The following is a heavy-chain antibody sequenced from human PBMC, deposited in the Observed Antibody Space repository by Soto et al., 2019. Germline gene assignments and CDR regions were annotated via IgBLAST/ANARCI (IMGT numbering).Heavy chain of an antibody. Sequence: QVQLVQSGAEVKKPGASVKVSCKASGYTFTSYYMHWVRQAPGQGLEWMGIFNPSGGSTSYAQKFPGRVTMTRDTSTSTVYMELSSLRSEDTAVYYCARVQGGQCSGPDYWGQGTLVTVS. CDR2: FNPSGGST. CDR3: ARVQGGQCSGPDY. D-gene: IGHD2-15*01. V-gene: IGHV1-46*01. CDR1: GYTFTSYY. J-gene: IGHJ4*02.